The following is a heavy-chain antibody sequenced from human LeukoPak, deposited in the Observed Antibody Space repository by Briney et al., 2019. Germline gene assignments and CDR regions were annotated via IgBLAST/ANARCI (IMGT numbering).Heavy chain of an antibody. CDR2: IVVGSGNT. Sequence: ASVKVSGKASGFTFTSSAMQWVRQARGQRLEWIGWIVVGSGNTNYAQKFQERVTITRDMSTSTAYMELSSLRSEDTAVYYCAADREGFGELFDYWGQGTLVTVSS. CDR3: AADREGFGELFDY. D-gene: IGHD3-10*01. V-gene: IGHV1-58*02. CDR1: GFTFTSSA. J-gene: IGHJ4*02.